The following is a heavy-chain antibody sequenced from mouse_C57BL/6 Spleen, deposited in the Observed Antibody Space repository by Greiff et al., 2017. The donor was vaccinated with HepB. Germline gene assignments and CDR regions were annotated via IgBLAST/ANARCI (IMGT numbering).Heavy chain of an antibody. D-gene: IGHD1-1*01. CDR3: ARRELLLF. J-gene: IGHJ1*03. CDR2: IYPGDGDT. Sequence: LVDSGPELVKPGASVKISCKASGYAFSSSWMNWVKQRPGKGLEWIGRIYPGDGDTNYNGKFKGKATLTADKSSSTAYMQLSSRTSEDSAVYFCARRELLLFWGTGTTVTVSS. V-gene: IGHV1-82*01. CDR1: GYAFSSSW.